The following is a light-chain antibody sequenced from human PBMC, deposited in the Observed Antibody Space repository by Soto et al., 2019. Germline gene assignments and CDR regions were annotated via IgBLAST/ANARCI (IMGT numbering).Light chain of an antibody. CDR3: QQYESYSPWT. J-gene: IGKJ1*01. CDR2: DAS. Sequence: DMQMTQSPSALSASVGERATLTCRASQSISSWSAWYQQKPGKAPKLLIYDASTLQSGVPSRYSGSGSGTEFTLTISNLQPDDFATYYCQQYESYSPWTFGQGTKVDIK. CDR1: QSISSW. V-gene: IGKV1-5*01.